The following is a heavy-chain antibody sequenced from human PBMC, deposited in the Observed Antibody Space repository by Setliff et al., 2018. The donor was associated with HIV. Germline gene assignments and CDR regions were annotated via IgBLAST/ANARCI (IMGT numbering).Heavy chain of an antibody. CDR2: INHSGST. CDR3: ARDRQQWPKNYFDY. D-gene: IGHD6-19*01. CDR1: GGSFSGYY. J-gene: IGHJ4*02. V-gene: IGHV4-34*01. Sequence: SETLSLTCAVYGGSFSGYYWSWIRQPPGKGLEWIGEINHSGSTNYNPSLKSRVTISVDTSKNQFSLKLSSVTAADTAVYYCARDRQQWPKNYFDYWGQGTLVTVSS.